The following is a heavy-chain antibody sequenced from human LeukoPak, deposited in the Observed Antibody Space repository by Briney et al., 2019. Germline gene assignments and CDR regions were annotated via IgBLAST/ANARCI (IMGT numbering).Heavy chain of an antibody. J-gene: IGHJ5*02. CDR2: IYYSGSA. CDR1: GGSISNYY. CDR3: ARDGIIVPGFDP. V-gene: IGHV4-59*12. Sequence: NPSETLSLTCNVSGGSISNYYWSWIRQPPRKGLEWIGYIYYSGSAHYNPSLKSRVTISVDTSKNQFSLKLSSVTAADTAVYYCARDGIIVPGFDPWGQGTLVTVSS. D-gene: IGHD2-21*01.